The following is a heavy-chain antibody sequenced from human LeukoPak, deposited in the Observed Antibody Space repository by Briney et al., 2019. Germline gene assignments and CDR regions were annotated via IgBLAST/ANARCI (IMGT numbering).Heavy chain of an antibody. CDR3: AMSKGGWFGELLSPYFDY. Sequence: PSETLSLTCAVYGGSFSGYYWSWIRQPPGKGLEWIGEINHSGSTNYNPSLKSRVTMSVDTSKNQFSLKLSSVTAADTAVYYCAMSKGGWFGELLSPYFDYWGQGTLVTVSS. D-gene: IGHD3-10*01. V-gene: IGHV4-34*01. CDR1: GGSFSGYY. J-gene: IGHJ4*02. CDR2: INHSGST.